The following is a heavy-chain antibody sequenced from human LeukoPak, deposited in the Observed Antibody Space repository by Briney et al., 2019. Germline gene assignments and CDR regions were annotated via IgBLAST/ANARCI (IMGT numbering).Heavy chain of an antibody. V-gene: IGHV1-3*01. CDR3: ARVRYYDILTGYQTYFDY. J-gene: IGHJ4*02. Sequence: KIQGRVTITRDTSASTAYMELSSLRSEDTAVYYCARVRYYDILTGYQTYFDYWGQGTLVTVSS. D-gene: IGHD3-9*01.